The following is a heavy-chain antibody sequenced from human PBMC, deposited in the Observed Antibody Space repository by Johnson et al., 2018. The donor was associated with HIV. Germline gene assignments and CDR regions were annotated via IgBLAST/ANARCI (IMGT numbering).Heavy chain of an antibody. CDR1: GLTFSSYG. D-gene: IGHD4-11*01. Sequence: VQVVESGGGVVQPGKSLRLSCVASGLTFSSYGMHWVRQAPGKGLEWVSAISGSGGSTYYADSVKGRFTISRDNSKNTLYLQMNSLRAEDTAIYYCAKDLSRPTLNAFDIWGQGTTVTVSS. CDR2: ISGSGGST. V-gene: IGHV3-NL1*01. J-gene: IGHJ3*02. CDR3: AKDLSRPTLNAFDI.